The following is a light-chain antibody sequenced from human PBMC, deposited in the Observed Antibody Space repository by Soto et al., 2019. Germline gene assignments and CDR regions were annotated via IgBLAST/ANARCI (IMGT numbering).Light chain of an antibody. V-gene: IGKV3-20*01. Sequence: EIVLTQSPGTLSLSPGERATLSCRASQSVSSSQLAWYQQRPGQAPRLLVYGASTRATGIADRFSGSGSGTDFTLTISRLEPEDFAVYYSQQYTSSGVTFLPRTKVNIK. CDR1: QSVSSSQ. CDR2: GAS. J-gene: IGKJ3*01. CDR3: QQYTSSGVT.